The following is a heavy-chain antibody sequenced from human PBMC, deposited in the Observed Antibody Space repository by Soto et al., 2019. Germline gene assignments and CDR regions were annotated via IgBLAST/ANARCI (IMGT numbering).Heavy chain of an antibody. V-gene: IGHV1-18*01. D-gene: IGHD2-2*01. CDR1: GYTFTSYG. J-gene: IGHJ4*02. CDR2: ISAYNGNT. CDR3: ARHDIVLVPAAPFDY. Sequence: QVQLVQSGAEVKKPGASVKVSCKASGYTFTSYGISWVRQAPGQGLEWMGWISAYNGNTNYAQKLQGRVTMTTDTSTSTADMELRSLRSDDTAVYYCARHDIVLVPAAPFDYWGQGTLVTVSS.